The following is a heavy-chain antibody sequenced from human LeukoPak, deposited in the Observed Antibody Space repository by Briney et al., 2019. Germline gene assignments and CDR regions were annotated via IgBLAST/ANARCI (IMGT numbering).Heavy chain of an antibody. D-gene: IGHD6-19*01. CDR3: AKDQGGGYSSGWATPEAFDI. CDR2: ISSSSSYI. J-gene: IGHJ3*02. V-gene: IGHV3-21*04. CDR1: GFTFSSYS. Sequence: AGGSLRLSCAASGFTFSSYSMNWVRQAPGKGLEWVSSISSSSSYIYDADSVKGRFTISRDNSKNTLYLQMNSLRAEDTAVYYGAKDQGGGYSSGWATPEAFDIWGQGTMVTVSS.